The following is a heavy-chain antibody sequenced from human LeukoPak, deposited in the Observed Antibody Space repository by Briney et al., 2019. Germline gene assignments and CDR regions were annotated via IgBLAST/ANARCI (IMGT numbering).Heavy chain of an antibody. CDR3: ARPVTVIRGVGWFDP. CDR2: ISSSGST. D-gene: IGHD3-10*01. CDR1: GSSISNSNHY. Sequence: SETLSLTCTVSGSSISNSNHYWGWIRQPPGKGLEWIGSISSSGSTYYNPSHKSRVTISVDMSKNQFSLKLTSVAAADTAVYFCARPVTVIRGVGWFDPWGQGTLVTVSS. V-gene: IGHV4-39*01. J-gene: IGHJ5*02.